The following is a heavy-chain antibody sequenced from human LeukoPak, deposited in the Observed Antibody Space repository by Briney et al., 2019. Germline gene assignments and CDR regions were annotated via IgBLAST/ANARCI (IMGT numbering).Heavy chain of an antibody. CDR3: ARAPSMITFGGVIDPDAFDI. CDR2: IYYSGST. D-gene: IGHD3-16*02. V-gene: IGHV4-59*01. Sequence: SETLSLTCTVSGGSISSYYWSWIRQPPGKGLEWIGYIYYSGSTNYNPSLKSRVTISVDTSKNQFSLKLSSVTAADTAVYYRARAPSMITFGGVIDPDAFDIWGQGTMVTVSS. CDR1: GGSISSYY. J-gene: IGHJ3*02.